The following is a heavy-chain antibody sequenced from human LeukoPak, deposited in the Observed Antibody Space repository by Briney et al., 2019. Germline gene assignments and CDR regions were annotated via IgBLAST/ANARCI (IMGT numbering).Heavy chain of an antibody. D-gene: IGHD1-1*01. J-gene: IGHJ4*02. Sequence: GGSLRLSCAASGFTFSTFAMSWVRQAPGKGLEWVPAIFGNGRTTYYVDSVKGRFTNSRDNSKNTLYLQMHSLRAEDTAVYYWARGRYEWNDVGYFDYWGQGTLVFISS. CDR1: GFTFSTFA. CDR3: ARGRYEWNDVGYFDY. CDR2: IFGNGRTT. V-gene: IGHV3-23*01.